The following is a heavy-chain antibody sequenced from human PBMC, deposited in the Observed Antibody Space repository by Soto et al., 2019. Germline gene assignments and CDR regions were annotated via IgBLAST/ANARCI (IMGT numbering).Heavy chain of an antibody. J-gene: IGHJ3*02. V-gene: IGHV4-31*03. CDR1: GGSISSGGYY. CDR3: ARVTLSHGAFDI. Sequence: SETLSLTCTVSGGSISSGGYYWSWIRQHPGKGLEWIGYIYYSGSTYYNPSLKSRVTISVDTSKNQFSLKLSSVTAADTAVYYCARVTLSHGAFDIWGQGTMVTVSS. CDR2: IYYSGST.